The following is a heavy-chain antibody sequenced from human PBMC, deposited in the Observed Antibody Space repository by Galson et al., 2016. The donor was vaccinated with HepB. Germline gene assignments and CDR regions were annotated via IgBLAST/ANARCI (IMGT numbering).Heavy chain of an antibody. CDR3: AREGRYCTSTGCYGYWYFDL. CDR2: IYPGDSNT. V-gene: IGHV5-51*01. D-gene: IGHD2-2*01. J-gene: IGHJ2*01. CDR1: GYRFTTYW. Sequence: QSGAEVKKPGESLKISCKGSGYRFTTYWIGWVRQMPGKGLEWMGVIYPGDSNTRYSPSFQGQVTISVDKSISTAYLQWSSLKASDTAMYYCAREGRYCTSTGCYGYWYFDLWGRGTLVTGSS.